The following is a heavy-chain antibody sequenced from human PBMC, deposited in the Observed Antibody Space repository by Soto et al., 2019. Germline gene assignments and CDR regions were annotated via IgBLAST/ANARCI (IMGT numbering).Heavy chain of an antibody. V-gene: IGHV4-4*02. J-gene: IGHJ4*02. CDR3: ARHIAVPRTRGFDF. CDR1: GGSLSDNW. D-gene: IGHD6-19*01. CDR2: ISHTGTT. Sequence: QVQLQESGPGLVKPSGTLSLTCAVSGGSLSDNWWSWVRQPPGKGLELIGEISHTGTTHYNPSLWSRVIISIDKSKYQSSLNLSSVTAADTAVYYCARHIAVPRTRGFDFWGQGTLVTVFS.